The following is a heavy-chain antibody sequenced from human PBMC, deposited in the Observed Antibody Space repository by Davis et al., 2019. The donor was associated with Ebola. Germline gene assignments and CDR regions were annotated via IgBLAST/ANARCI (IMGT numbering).Heavy chain of an antibody. V-gene: IGHV3-48*01. J-gene: IGHJ4*02. CDR2: ISDSSTTI. D-gene: IGHD6-19*01. CDR3: ARVASYSSGWQPSNY. CDR1: GFTFSAYS. Sequence: GESLKISCAASGFTFSAYSMNWVRQAPGKGLEWVSYISDSSTTIYYADSVKGRFTISRDNSKNTLYLQMNSLRAEDTAVYYCARVASYSSGWQPSNYWGQGTLVTVSS.